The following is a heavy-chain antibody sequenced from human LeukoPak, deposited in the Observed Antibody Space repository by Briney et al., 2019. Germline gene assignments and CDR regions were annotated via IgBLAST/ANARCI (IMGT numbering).Heavy chain of an antibody. D-gene: IGHD3-10*01. CDR1: GYTFTSYY. Sequence: ASVKVSCKASGYTFTSYYMHWVRQAPGQGLEWMGIINPSGGSTSYAQKFQGRVTITADESTSTAYMELSSLRSEDTAVYYCARVTIGFDYWGQGTLVTVSS. J-gene: IGHJ4*02. CDR3: ARVTIGFDY. V-gene: IGHV1-46*01. CDR2: INPSGGST.